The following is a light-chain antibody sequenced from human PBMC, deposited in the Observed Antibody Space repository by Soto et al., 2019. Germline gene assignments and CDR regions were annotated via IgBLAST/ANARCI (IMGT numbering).Light chain of an antibody. CDR1: RSNIGNNA. CDR3: AVWDDNLNGVV. CDR2: YDD. Sequence: QSVLTQPPSVSEPPRQRVTISCSGSRSNIGNNAVNWYQQLPGKAPKLLIYYDDLLSSGVSDRFSGSKSGTSASLAISGLQSEDEADYYCAVWDDNLNGVVFGGGTKLTVL. J-gene: IGLJ2*01. V-gene: IGLV1-36*01.